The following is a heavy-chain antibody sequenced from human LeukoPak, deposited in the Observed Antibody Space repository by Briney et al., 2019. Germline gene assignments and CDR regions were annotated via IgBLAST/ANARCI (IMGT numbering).Heavy chain of an antibody. CDR3: ATTTIRLGY. J-gene: IGHJ4*02. Sequence: SETLSLTCTVSGGSITSSSYYWGWIRQPPGKGLEWIGSMYYRGSTYHNPSLKSRVTISVDTSKNQFSLKLSSVTAADTAVYYCATTTIRLGYWGQGTLVTVSS. D-gene: IGHD1-26*01. CDR1: GGSITSSSYY. CDR2: MYYRGST. V-gene: IGHV4-39*07.